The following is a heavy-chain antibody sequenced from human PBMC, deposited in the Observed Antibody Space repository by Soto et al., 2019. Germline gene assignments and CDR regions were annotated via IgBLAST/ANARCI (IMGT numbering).Heavy chain of an antibody. CDR3: AKPGSITMTVVVQPLDY. J-gene: IGHJ4*02. CDR2: ISGSGGST. CDR1: GFTFSSYA. D-gene: IGHD3-22*01. Sequence: PGGSLRLSCAASGFTFSSYAMSWVRQAPGKGLEWVSAISGSGGSTYYADSVKGRFTISRDNSKNTLYLQMNSLRAEDTAVYYCAKPGSITMTVVVQPLDYWGQGTLVTVCS. V-gene: IGHV3-23*01.